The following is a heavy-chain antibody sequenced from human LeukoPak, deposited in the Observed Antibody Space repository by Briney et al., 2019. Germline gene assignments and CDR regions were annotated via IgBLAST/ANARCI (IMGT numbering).Heavy chain of an antibody. CDR1: GGSISPYY. Sequence: SETLSLTCTVSGGSISPYYWRWIRQPPGKGLEWIGDIYSSGSANYNPSVKSRVTISVDTSKNQFSLKLSSVTVADTAVYYCARMGGYSGYATHWGQGTLVTVSS. CDR2: IYSSGSA. J-gene: IGHJ4*02. V-gene: IGHV4-59*08. D-gene: IGHD5-12*01. CDR3: ARMGGYSGYATH.